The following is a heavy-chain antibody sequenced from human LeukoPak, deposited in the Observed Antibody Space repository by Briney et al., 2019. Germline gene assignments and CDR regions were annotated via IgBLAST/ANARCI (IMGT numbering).Heavy chain of an antibody. D-gene: IGHD6-19*01. CDR2: IIPIFGTA. V-gene: IGHV1-69*06. J-gene: IGHJ5*02. CDR1: GGTFSSYA. Sequence: SVKVSCKASGGTFSSYAISWVRQAPGQGLEWTGGIIPIFGTANYAQKLQGRVTITADKSTSTAYMELSSLRSEDTAVYYCARRGWAVAGTWWFDPWGQGTLVTVSS. CDR3: ARRGWAVAGTWWFDP.